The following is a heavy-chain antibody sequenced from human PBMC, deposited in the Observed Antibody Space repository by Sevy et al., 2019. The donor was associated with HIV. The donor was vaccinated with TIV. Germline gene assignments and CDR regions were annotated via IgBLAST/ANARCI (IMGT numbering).Heavy chain of an antibody. CDR2: MNPGGGGT. CDR3: AAGPEIALWSPPVGH. D-gene: IGHD5-18*01. J-gene: IGHJ4*02. CDR1: GLTFTSYY. Sequence: ASVKVSCKASGLTFTSYYMHWVRQAPGQGLEWVGRMNPGGGGTSYAQKFQGRVTMTRDTSTSTVLIELSSLRSEDTAVYYCAAGPEIALWSPPVGHWGQGTLVTVSS. V-gene: IGHV1-46*01.